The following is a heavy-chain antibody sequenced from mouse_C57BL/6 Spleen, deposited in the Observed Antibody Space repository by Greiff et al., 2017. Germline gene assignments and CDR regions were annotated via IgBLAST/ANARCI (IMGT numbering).Heavy chain of an antibody. CDR3: TKIYDGYYRKVYFDY. D-gene: IGHD2-3*01. Sequence: VQLQQSGAELVRPGASVTLSCKASGYTFTDYEMHWVKQTPVHGLEWIGAIDPETGGTAYNQKFKGKAILTADKSSSTAYMELRSLTSEDSAVYYCTKIYDGYYRKVYFDYWGQGTTLTVSS. CDR2: IDPETGGT. J-gene: IGHJ2*01. V-gene: IGHV1-15*01. CDR1: GYTFTDYE.